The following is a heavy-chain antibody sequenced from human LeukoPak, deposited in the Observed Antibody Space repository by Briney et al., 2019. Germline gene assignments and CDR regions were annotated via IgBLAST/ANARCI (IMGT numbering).Heavy chain of an antibody. CDR3: ASDLPRTTVTTPGG. Sequence: PSETLSLTCAVYGGSFSGYYWSWIRQPPGKGLEWIGEINHSGSTNYNPSLKSRVTISVDTSKNQFSLKLSSVTAADTAVYYCASDLPRTTVTTPGGWGQGTLVTVSS. V-gene: IGHV4-34*01. CDR2: INHSGST. J-gene: IGHJ4*02. CDR1: GGSFSGYY. D-gene: IGHD4-17*01.